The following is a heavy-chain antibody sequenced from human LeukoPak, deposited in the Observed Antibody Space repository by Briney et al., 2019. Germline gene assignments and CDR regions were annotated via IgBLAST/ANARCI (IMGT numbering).Heavy chain of an antibody. CDR2: IYYSGST. D-gene: IGHD2-15*01. V-gene: IGHV4-59*01. CDR1: GGFISSYY. Sequence: PSETLSLTCTVSGGFISSYYWSWIRQPPGKGLEWIGYIYYSGSTNYNPSLKSRVTISVDTSKNQFSLKLSSVTAADTAVYYCARIMVAATSTGWFDPWGQGTLVTVSS. J-gene: IGHJ5*02. CDR3: ARIMVAATSTGWFDP.